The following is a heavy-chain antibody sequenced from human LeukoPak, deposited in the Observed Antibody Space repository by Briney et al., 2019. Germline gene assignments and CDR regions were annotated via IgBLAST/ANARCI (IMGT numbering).Heavy chain of an antibody. D-gene: IGHD6-13*01. CDR2: IYHSGST. CDR1: GYSISSGYY. Sequence: PSETLSLTCTVSGYSISSGYYWGWIRQPPGKGLEWIGSIYHSGSTYYNPSLKSRVTISVGTSKNQFSLKLSSVTAADTAVYYCARGSIAAAGTFDYWGQGTLVTVSS. J-gene: IGHJ4*02. V-gene: IGHV4-38-2*02. CDR3: ARGSIAAAGTFDY.